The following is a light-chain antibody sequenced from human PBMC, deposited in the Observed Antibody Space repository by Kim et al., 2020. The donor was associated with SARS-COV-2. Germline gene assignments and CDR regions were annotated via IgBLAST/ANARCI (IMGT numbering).Light chain of an antibody. CDR3: QQYNNWPVT. CDR2: AAS. CDR1: QSVSSN. J-gene: IGKJ4*01. V-gene: IGKV3-15*01. Sequence: VSPGEGATLSCRASQSVSSNLAWYQQKPGQAPRLLIYAASTRATGIPARFSGSGSGTEFTLTISSLQSEDFAVYSCQQYNNWPVTFGGGTKVDIK.